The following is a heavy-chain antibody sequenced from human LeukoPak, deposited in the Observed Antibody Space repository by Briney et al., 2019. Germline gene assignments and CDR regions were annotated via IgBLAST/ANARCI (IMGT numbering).Heavy chain of an antibody. CDR3: AGVLSGSYSAGFDI. CDR1: GYTFTSYG. J-gene: IGHJ3*02. Sequence: SVKVSCKASGYTFTSYGISWVGQAPGQGPEWMGGIIPIFGTANYAQKFQGRVTITADKSTSTAYMELSSLRSEDTAVYYCAGVLSGSYSAGFDIWGQGTMVTVSS. V-gene: IGHV1-69*06. CDR2: IIPIFGTA. D-gene: IGHD1-26*01.